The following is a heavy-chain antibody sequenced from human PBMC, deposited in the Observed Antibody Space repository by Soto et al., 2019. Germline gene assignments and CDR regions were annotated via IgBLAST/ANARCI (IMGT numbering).Heavy chain of an antibody. V-gene: IGHV3-48*01. Sequence: EVQLVESGGGLVQPGGSLRLSCAASGFTFSSYSMNWVRQAPGKGLEWVSYIRSSSSTIYYADSVKGRFTISRDNAKNSLYLQMNSLRAEDTAVYYCARDFPYSMSSPYYFDYWGQGTLVTVSS. CDR1: GFTFSSYS. J-gene: IGHJ4*02. D-gene: IGHD4-4*01. CDR3: ARDFPYSMSSPYYFDY. CDR2: IRSSSSTI.